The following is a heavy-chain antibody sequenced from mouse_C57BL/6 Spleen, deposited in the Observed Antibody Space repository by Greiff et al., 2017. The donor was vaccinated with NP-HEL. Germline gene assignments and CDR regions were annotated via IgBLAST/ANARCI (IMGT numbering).Heavy chain of an antibody. V-gene: IGHV3-6*01. CDR2: ISYDGSN. CDR3: ASGYDYDVVGY. D-gene: IGHD2-4*01. Sequence: VQLQQSGPGLVKPSQSLSLTCSVTGYSITSGYYWNWIRQFPGNKLEWMGYISYDGSNNYNPSLKNRISITRDTSKNQFFLKLNSVTTEDTATYYCASGYDYDVVGYWGQGTTLTVSS. CDR1: GYSITSGYY. J-gene: IGHJ2*01.